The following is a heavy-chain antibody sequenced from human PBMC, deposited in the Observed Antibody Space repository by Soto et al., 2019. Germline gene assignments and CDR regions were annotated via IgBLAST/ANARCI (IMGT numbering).Heavy chain of an antibody. CDR2: IHSDGSST. V-gene: IGHV3-74*01. D-gene: IGHD1-26*01. CDR1: GFTFSYYW. J-gene: IGHJ3*01. Sequence: EVQLVESGGGLVQPGESLRLSCAASGFTFSYYWMHWVRQAPGKGLVWVSRIHSDGSSTTYADSVKGRFSISRDNARNTVYLQMNSLIAEDTAVYYCARGDRGAFDLWGQGTVLTVSS. CDR3: ARGDRGAFDL.